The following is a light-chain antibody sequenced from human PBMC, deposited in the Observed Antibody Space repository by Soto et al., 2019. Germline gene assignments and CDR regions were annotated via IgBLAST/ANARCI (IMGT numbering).Light chain of an antibody. Sequence: QSVLTQPASVSGSPGQSITISCTGTSSDVGGYNYVSWYQLHPGKAPKLMIYEVANRPSGVSNRFSGSKSGNTASLTISGLQAEDEADYYCSSYASSSTLVFGGGTKVTVL. CDR1: SSDVGGYNY. CDR3: SSYASSSTLV. V-gene: IGLV2-14*01. J-gene: IGLJ2*01. CDR2: EVA.